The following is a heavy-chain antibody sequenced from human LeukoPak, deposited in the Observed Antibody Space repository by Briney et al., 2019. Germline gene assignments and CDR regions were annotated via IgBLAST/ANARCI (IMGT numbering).Heavy chain of an antibody. CDR2: IIPIFGTA. J-gene: IGHJ6*02. Sequence: ASVKVSCKASGYTFTSYGISWVRQAPGQGLEWMGGIIPIFGTANYAQKFQGRVTITADESTSTAYMELSSLRSEDTAVYYCARIAVAGGYYYGMDVWGQGTTVTVSS. D-gene: IGHD6-19*01. CDR3: ARIAVAGGYYYGMDV. CDR1: GYTFTSYG. V-gene: IGHV1-69*13.